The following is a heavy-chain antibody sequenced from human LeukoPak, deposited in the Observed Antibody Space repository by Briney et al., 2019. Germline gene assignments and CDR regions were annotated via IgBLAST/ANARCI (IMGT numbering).Heavy chain of an antibody. D-gene: IGHD3-22*01. J-gene: IGHJ3*02. CDR3: ASSSGTHGGAFDI. CDR1: GYTFNTYG. Sequence: GASVKVSCKASGYTFNTYGISWVRQAPGQGLEWMGWISTYDGNTNYAQKLQGRVTMTTDTSTSTAYMELRSLRSDDTAVYYCASSSGTHGGAFDIWGQGTMVTVSS. V-gene: IGHV1-18*01. CDR2: ISTYDGNT.